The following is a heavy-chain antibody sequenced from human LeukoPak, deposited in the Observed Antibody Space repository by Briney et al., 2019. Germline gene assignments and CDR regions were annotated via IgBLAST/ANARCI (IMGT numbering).Heavy chain of an antibody. V-gene: IGHV3-33*01. Sequence: GRSLRLSCAASGFTFSNYGMHWVRQAPGKGLEWVAVIWYDGSNKYYADSVKGRFTISRDNSKNTLYLQMNSLRAEDTAVYYCAREDGAGVRGVIDCWGQGTLVTVSS. J-gene: IGHJ4*02. CDR3: AREDGAGVRGVIDC. CDR1: GFTFSNYG. D-gene: IGHD1-26*01. CDR2: IWYDGSNK.